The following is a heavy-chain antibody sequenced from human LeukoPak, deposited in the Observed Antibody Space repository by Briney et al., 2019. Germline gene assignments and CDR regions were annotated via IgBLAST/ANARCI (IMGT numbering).Heavy chain of an antibody. D-gene: IGHD3-10*01. CDR3: ATSRMVRGPPDAFDI. V-gene: IGHV1-24*01. Sequence: ASVKVSCKVSGYTLTELSMHWVRQAPGKGLEWMGGFDPEDGETIYAQKFQGRVTMTEDTSTDTAYMELSSLRSEDTAVYYCATSRMVRGPPDAFDIWGQGTMVTVSS. J-gene: IGHJ3*02. CDR1: GYTLTELS. CDR2: FDPEDGET.